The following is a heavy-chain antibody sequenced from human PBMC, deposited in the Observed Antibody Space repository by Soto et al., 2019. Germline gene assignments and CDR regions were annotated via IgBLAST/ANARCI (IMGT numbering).Heavy chain of an antibody. V-gene: IGHV3-30*18. CDR3: GKDLHHSSGYFFTVRLNAMDV. D-gene: IGHD3-22*01. CDR2: MSYDGTNE. Sequence: GGSLRLSCAASGFTFSSYAMQWVRQAPGKGLEWVALMSYDGTNEYYADSVKGRFTISRGNSKNTLFLQINSLRAEDTAVYYCGKDLHHSSGYFFTVRLNAMDVWGQGTTVTVSS. CDR1: GFTFSSYA. J-gene: IGHJ6*01.